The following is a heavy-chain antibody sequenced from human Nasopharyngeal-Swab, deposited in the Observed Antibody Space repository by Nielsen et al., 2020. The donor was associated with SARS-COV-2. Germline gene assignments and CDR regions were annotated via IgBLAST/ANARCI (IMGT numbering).Heavy chain of an antibody. CDR3: ASSYCSSTSCPYYYGMDV. CDR1: GFTFSSYS. D-gene: IGHD2-2*01. V-gene: IGHV3-21*01. CDR2: ISSSSGYI. Sequence: GGSLRLSCAASGFTFSSYSMNWVRQAPGKGLEWVSSISSSSGYIYYADSVKGRFTISRDNAKNSLYLQMNSLRAEDTAVYYCASSYCSSTSCPYYYGMDVWGQGTTVTVSS. J-gene: IGHJ6*02.